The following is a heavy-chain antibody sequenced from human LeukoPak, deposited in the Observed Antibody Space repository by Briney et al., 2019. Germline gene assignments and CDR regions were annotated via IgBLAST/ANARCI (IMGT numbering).Heavy chain of an antibody. CDR2: ISGSGGST. CDR3: AKSYSGYERIDY. J-gene: IGHJ4*02. V-gene: IGHV3-23*01. Sequence: GGSLRLSCAASGFTFSSYAMSWVRQAPGKGLEWVSAISGSGGSTYYADSVKGQFTISRDNSKNTLYLQMNSLRAEDTAVYYCAKSYSGYERIDYWGQGTLVTVSS. CDR1: GFTFSSYA. D-gene: IGHD5-12*01.